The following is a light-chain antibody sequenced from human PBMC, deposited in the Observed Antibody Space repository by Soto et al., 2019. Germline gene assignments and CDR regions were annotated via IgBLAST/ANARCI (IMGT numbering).Light chain of an antibody. J-gene: IGKJ4*01. CDR1: QSISSW. CDR2: DAS. Sequence: DIQTTQSPSTLSASVGDRLTITCLASQSISSWLAWYQQKPGKAPKLLIYDASSLESGVPSRFSGSGSGTEFTLTISSLQPDDFATYYCQQYNSYPLTFGGGTKV. V-gene: IGKV1-5*01. CDR3: QQYNSYPLT.